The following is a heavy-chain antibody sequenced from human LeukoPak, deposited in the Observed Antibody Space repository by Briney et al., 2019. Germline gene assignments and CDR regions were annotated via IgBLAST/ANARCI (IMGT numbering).Heavy chain of an antibody. CDR1: GASISGGCYY. J-gene: IGHJ5*02. D-gene: IGHD6-6*01. Sequence: SQTLSLTCTVSGASISGGCYYWIWIRQHPGKGLEWIGYIYHSGSTYYNPSLKSRVTISVDTSKNQFSLKLSSVTAADTAVRYCARDYSSSSLGWFDPWGQGTLVTVSS. V-gene: IGHV4-31*03. CDR3: ARDYSSSSLGWFDP. CDR2: IYHSGST.